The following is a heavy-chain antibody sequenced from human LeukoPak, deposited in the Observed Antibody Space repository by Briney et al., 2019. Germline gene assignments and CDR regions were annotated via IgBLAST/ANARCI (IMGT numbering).Heavy chain of an antibody. D-gene: IGHD4-11*01. Sequence: GASLKISCKGSGYNFTSSWIGWVRQMPGKGLEWMGIYPGDSDTRYSPSFQGQVTISVDKSISTAYLQWSSLKASDTAMYYCARRTTSPYSDYAPHLDYWGQGTLVTVSS. CDR2: YPGDSDT. V-gene: IGHV5-51*01. CDR3: ARRTTSPYSDYAPHLDY. CDR1: GYNFTSSW. J-gene: IGHJ4*02.